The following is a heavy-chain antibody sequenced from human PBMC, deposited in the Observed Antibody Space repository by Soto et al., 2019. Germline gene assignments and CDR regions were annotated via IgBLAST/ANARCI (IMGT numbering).Heavy chain of an antibody. CDR3: TSDASRDSSARGWFDP. CDR2: ISSNSAYI. CDR1: GFTFRGFT. J-gene: IGHJ5*02. D-gene: IGHD6-13*01. V-gene: IGHV3-21*01. Sequence: GGSLRLSCAASGFTFRGFTMNWVRQAPGKGLEWVSTISSNSAYIYYTDALRGRFTISRDNAKNSLHLQMNSLRAEDTAVYYCTSDASRDSSARGWFDPWGPGTLVTVSS.